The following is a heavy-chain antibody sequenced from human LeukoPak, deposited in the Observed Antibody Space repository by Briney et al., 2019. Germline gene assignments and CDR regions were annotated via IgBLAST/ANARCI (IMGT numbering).Heavy chain of an antibody. V-gene: IGHV1-69*13. CDR3: ARGGYQLLEFDY. CDR2: IIPIFGTA. D-gene: IGHD2-2*01. J-gene: IGHJ4*02. CDR1: GGTFSSYA. Sequence: SVKVSCRASGGTFSSYAISWVRQAPGQGLEWMGGIIPIFGTANYAQKFQGRVTITADESTSTAYMELSSLRSEDTAVYYCARGGYQLLEFDYWGQGTLVTVSS.